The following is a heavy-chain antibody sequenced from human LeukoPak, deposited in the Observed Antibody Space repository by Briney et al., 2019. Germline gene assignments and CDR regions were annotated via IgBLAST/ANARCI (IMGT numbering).Heavy chain of an antibody. D-gene: IGHD4-17*01. CDR2: IYTSGTT. CDR3: ARLSTVTTSFDY. J-gene: IGHJ4*02. V-gene: IGHV4-4*07. CDR1: GGSISSYY. Sequence: PSETLSLTCTVSGGSISSYYWSWIRQPSGKGLEWIGRIYTSGTTHYNPSLKSRVTMSVDTSKNQFSLKLSSVTAADTAVYYCARLSTVTTSFDYWGQGTLVTVSS.